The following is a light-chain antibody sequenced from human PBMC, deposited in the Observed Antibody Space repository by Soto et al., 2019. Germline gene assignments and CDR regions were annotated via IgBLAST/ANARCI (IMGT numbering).Light chain of an antibody. CDR2: KAA. V-gene: IGKV1-5*03. CDR3: QHYNSCSRT. Sequence: IQMTQPTSPLSASVGDRVAITCRASDNIVHWVAWYQQKPGKAPKLLIYKAANLADEVPSRFAGSGSGTDFTLTITRLQPDDFATYYCQHYNSCSRTFGQGTKV. J-gene: IGKJ1*01. CDR1: DNIVHW.